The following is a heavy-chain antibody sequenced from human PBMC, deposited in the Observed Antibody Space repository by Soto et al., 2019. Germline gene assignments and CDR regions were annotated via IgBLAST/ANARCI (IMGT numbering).Heavy chain of an antibody. CDR3: ARDLGAYCGGDCYSPFDY. Sequence: QVQLVESGGGVVQPGRSLRLSCAASGFTFSSYGMHWVRQAPGKGLEWVAVIWYDGSNKYYADSVKGRFTISRDNSKNTLYLQMNSLRAEDKAVYYCARDLGAYCGGDCYSPFDYWGQGTLVTVSS. V-gene: IGHV3-33*01. CDR2: IWYDGSNK. D-gene: IGHD2-21*01. CDR1: GFTFSSYG. J-gene: IGHJ4*02.